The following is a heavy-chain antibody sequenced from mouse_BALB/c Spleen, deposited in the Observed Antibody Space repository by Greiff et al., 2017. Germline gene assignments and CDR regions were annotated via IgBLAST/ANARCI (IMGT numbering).Heavy chain of an antibody. CDR1: GFNIKDYY. CDR2: IDPENGDT. D-gene: IGHD2-3*01. V-gene: IGHV14-4*02. Sequence: VQLKESGAELVRSGASVKLSCTASGFNIKDYYMHWVKQRPEQGLEWIGWIDPENGDTEYAPKFQGKATMTADTSSNTAYLQLSSLTSEDTAVYYCNAGDGYYYAMDYWGQGTSVTVSS. CDR3: NAGDGYYYAMDY. J-gene: IGHJ4*01.